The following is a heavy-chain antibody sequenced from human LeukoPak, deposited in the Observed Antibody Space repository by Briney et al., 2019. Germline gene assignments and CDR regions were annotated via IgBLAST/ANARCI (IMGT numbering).Heavy chain of an antibody. V-gene: IGHV3-11*04. D-gene: IGHD6-19*01. J-gene: IGHJ6*03. CDR2: ISSSSSTI. CDR1: GFTFSDYY. Sequence: GGSLRLSCAASGFTFSDYYMSWIRQAPGKGLEWVSYISSSSSTIYYADSVKGRFTISRDNGKNSLYLQMNSLRAEDTAVYYCARDQYSSGWTYYYYYYMDVWGKGTTVTVSS. CDR3: ARDQYSSGWTYYYYYYMDV.